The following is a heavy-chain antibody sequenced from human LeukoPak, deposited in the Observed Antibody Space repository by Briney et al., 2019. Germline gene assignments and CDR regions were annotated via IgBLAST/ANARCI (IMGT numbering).Heavy chain of an antibody. J-gene: IGHJ4*02. V-gene: IGHV4-59*01. Sequence: KPSETLSLTCTVSGGSISSYYWSWIRQPPGKGLEWIGYIYYSGSTNYNPSLKSRVAISVDTSKNQFSLKLSSVTAADTAVYYCARTRGGSGSYPDYWGQGTLVTVSS. CDR3: ARTRGGSGSYPDY. D-gene: IGHD1-26*01. CDR1: GGSISSYY. CDR2: IYYSGST.